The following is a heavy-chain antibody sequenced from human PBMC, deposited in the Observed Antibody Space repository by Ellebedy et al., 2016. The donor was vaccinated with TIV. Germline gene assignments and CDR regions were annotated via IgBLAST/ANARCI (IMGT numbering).Heavy chain of an antibody. J-gene: IGHJ4*02. Sequence: ASVKVSCKASGGTFSSYAISWVRQAPGQGLEWMGGIIPIFGTANYAQKFQGRVTITADESTSTAYMELSSLRSEDTAVYYCARRYSSSWYFSYWGQGTLVTVSS. CDR3: ARRYSSSWYFSY. D-gene: IGHD6-13*01. CDR2: IIPIFGTA. CDR1: GGTFSSYA. V-gene: IGHV1-69*13.